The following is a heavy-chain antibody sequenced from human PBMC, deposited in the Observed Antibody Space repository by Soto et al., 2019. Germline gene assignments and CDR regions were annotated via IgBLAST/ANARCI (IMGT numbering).Heavy chain of an antibody. Sequence: SETLSLTCAVSGYSISSGYYWGWIRQPPGKGLEWIGSIYHSGSTYYNPSLKSRVTISVDTSKNQFSLKLSSVTAADTAVYYCARARYDFWITGVVFDPWGQGTLVTAPQ. CDR2: IYHSGST. CDR3: ARARYDFWITGVVFDP. D-gene: IGHD3-3*01. V-gene: IGHV4-38-2*01. J-gene: IGHJ5*02. CDR1: GYSISSGYY.